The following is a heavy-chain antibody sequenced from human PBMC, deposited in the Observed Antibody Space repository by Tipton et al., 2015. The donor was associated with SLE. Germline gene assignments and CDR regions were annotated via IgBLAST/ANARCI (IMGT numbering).Heavy chain of an antibody. CDR2: IYYSGST. CDR1: GGSISNYY. D-gene: IGHD3-10*01. J-gene: IGHJ6*03. CDR3: ARFGVSYYYFYMDV. V-gene: IGHV4-59*01. Sequence: TLSLTCTVSGGSISNYYWTWIRQPPGKGLEWIGYIYYSGSTNYNPSLESRVTISVDTSKNQFSLKLTSVTAADTAVYYCARFGVSYYYFYMDVWGKGTTVTISS.